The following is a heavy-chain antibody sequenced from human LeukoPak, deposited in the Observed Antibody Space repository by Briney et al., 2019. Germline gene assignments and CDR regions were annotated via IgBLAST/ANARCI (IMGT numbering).Heavy chain of an antibody. J-gene: IGHJ4*02. V-gene: IGHV3-7*03. CDR2: IKQAGSEK. CDR3: AREGSAVAGTTTWGFIAF. CDR1: GFTLSTYW. D-gene: IGHD6-19*01. Sequence: GGTLRLSCEASGFTLSTYWMNWVRQAPGKGREWVATIKQAGSEKYYVDSVKGRFTISRDNAKNSLYLQMNSLRVEDTAVYYCAREGSAVAGTTTWGFIAFWGQGTLVTVSS.